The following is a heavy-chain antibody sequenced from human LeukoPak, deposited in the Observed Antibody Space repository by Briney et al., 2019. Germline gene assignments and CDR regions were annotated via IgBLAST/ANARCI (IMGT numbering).Heavy chain of an antibody. J-gene: IGHJ4*02. V-gene: IGHV3-15*01. CDR2: IKSKIGGGTT. CDR3: TTLDD. Sequence: GGSLRLSCAASGFTFSNYWMSWVRQAPGKGLEWLGRIKSKIGGGTTDYAVPVKGRFTISRDDSKNTLYLQMNSLKTEDTAVYYCTTLDDWGQGTLVTVSS. CDR1: GFTFSNYW.